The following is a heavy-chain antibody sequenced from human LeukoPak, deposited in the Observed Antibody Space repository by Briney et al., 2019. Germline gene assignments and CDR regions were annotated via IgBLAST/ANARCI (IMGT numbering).Heavy chain of an antibody. CDR2: ISGNENNP. Sequence: ASVTVSCKASGYIFTDFGTSWVRQAPGQGLEWMGWISGNENNPNYEPKFQGRITMTTDTSTSTAYMELRRLTSDDTAVYYCAWAPTVTPDYWGQGTLVTVSA. D-gene: IGHD4-17*01. CDR3: AWAPTVTPDY. J-gene: IGHJ4*02. CDR1: GYIFTDFG. V-gene: IGHV1-18*04.